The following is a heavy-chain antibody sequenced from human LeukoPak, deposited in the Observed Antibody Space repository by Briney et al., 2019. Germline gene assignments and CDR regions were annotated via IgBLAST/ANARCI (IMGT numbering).Heavy chain of an antibody. CDR2: IDRDGLRE. J-gene: IGHJ5*01. D-gene: IGHD3-3*01. CDR3: GTSRWSGVVDS. CDR1: TRYFTNYW. V-gene: IGHV3-74*01. Sequence: GGSLRLSCTASTRYFTNYWMHWVRQVPGKVLAWLSRIDRDGLREDYADSVRGRFTISRHNAKSTTYLQMNSLRAEDTAVYYCGTSRWSGVVDSWGQGTLVTVSS.